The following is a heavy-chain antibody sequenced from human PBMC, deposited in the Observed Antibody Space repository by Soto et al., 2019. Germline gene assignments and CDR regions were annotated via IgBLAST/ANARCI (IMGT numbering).Heavy chain of an antibody. V-gene: IGHV1-69*01. CDR1: GGTFNNYA. J-gene: IGHJ4*02. CDR2: ISPMFGKA. CDR3: AREVEVHTPVFGF. D-gene: IGHD2-2*01. Sequence: QVQLVQSGAEVKRPGSSVKVSCKASGGTFNNYAFNWVRQAPGQGLEWMGDISPMFGKANYAQKFQGRVKITADDSTATAYLELSSLRSEDTALYYCAREVEVHTPVFGFWGQGSLVTVSS.